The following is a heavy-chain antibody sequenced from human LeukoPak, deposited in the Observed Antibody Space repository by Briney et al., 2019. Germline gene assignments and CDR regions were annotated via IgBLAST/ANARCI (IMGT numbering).Heavy chain of an antibody. CDR3: AKDQPPSYYYDSSGYSDY. CDR1: GFTFSSYW. CDR2: INSDGSST. Sequence: PGGPLRLSCAASGFTFSSYWMHWVRQAPGKGLVWVSRINSDGSSTSYADSVKGRFTISRDNAKNTLYLQMNSLRAEDTAVYYCAKDQPPSYYYDSSGYSDYWGQGTLVTVSS. J-gene: IGHJ4*02. V-gene: IGHV3-74*01. D-gene: IGHD3-22*01.